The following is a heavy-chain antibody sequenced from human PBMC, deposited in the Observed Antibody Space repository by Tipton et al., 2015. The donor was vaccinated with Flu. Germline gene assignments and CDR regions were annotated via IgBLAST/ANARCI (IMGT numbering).Heavy chain of an antibody. CDR3: ARDICGSYCLGAFDI. D-gene: IGHD1-26*01. CDR2: IYHSGST. CDR1: GGSINNYY. Sequence: TLSLTCSVSGGSINNYYLSWIRQPPGKGLEWLGNIYHSGSTYYNPSLKSRVTISIDTPKNHFSLKLSSVTAADTAVYYCARDICGSYCLGAFDIWGQGTMVTVSS. V-gene: IGHV4-38-2*02. J-gene: IGHJ3*02.